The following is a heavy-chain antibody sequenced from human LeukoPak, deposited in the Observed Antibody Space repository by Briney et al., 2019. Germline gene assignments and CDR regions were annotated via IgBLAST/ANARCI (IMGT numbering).Heavy chain of an antibody. CDR1: GGSIGGHTFY. V-gene: IGHV4-39*01. D-gene: IGHD6-19*01. J-gene: IGHJ3*02. CDR2: IYYNGNT. CDR3: ARLSALAGHRGAFDI. Sequence: PSETLSLTCNVSGGSIGGHTFYWDWIRQPPGKGLEWIATIYYNGNTFYNPSLKSRVAISIDMSKSQFSLHLSSVTAADTAIYYCARLSALAGHRGAFDIWGPGTMVTVSS.